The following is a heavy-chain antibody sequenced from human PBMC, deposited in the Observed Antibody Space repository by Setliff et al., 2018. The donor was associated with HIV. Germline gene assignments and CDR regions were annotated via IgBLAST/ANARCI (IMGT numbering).Heavy chain of an antibody. CDR2: LSPSGTT. V-gene: IGHV4-38-2*01. D-gene: IGHD1-7*01. CDR1: GYSIRSGYY. J-gene: IGHJ5*01. CDR3: ARVRLELRQYWFDS. Sequence: PSETLSLTCAVSGYSIRSGYYTNWIRQPPGKGLEWIGELSPSGTTRSNPSLKRRVTISVDTSKNQFSLKLNSVTAADTAVYYCARVRLELRQYWFDSWGQGSPVTSPQ.